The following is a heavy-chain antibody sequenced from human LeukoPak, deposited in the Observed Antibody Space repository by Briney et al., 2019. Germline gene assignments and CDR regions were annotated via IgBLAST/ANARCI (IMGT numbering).Heavy chain of an antibody. Sequence: SVKVSCKASGGTFSSYAISWVRQAPGQGLEWMGGIIPIFGTPNYAQKFQGRVTITTDESTSTAYMELSSLRSEDTAVYYCARAIGKQPYYYYYYMDVWGKGTTVTVSS. CDR2: IIPIFGTP. V-gene: IGHV1-69*05. CDR1: GGTFSSYA. CDR3: ARAIGKQPYYYYYYMDV. J-gene: IGHJ6*03. D-gene: IGHD5-18*01.